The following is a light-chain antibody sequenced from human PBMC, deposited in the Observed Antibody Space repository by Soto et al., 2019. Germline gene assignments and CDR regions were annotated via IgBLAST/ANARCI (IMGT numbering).Light chain of an antibody. J-gene: IGLJ1*01. V-gene: IGLV2-8*01. CDR1: SSDVGGYNY. CDR2: EVS. CDR3: SSYADNYNDV. Sequence: QSVLTQPPSASGSPGQSVTISCTGTSSDVGGYNYVSWYQQHPGKAPRLIIFEVSKRPSGVPDRFSGSKSGNTASLTVSGLQAEDEADYYCSSYADNYNDVFGTGTKVTVL.